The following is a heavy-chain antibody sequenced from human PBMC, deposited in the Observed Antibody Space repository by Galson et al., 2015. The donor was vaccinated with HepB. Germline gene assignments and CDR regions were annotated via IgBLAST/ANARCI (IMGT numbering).Heavy chain of an antibody. CDR3: ARNNSDNNAFDI. CDR2: ISGYNDDT. Sequence: SVKVSCKASGYTFTSYGISWVRQAPGQGLEWMGWISGYNDDTNYAQKEQGRVTTTTDTSTNTAFMELRSLRYDDTAVYYCARNNSDNNAFDIWGQGTMVTVSS. D-gene: IGHD1/OR15-1a*01. J-gene: IGHJ3*02. CDR1: GYTFTSYG. V-gene: IGHV1-18*01.